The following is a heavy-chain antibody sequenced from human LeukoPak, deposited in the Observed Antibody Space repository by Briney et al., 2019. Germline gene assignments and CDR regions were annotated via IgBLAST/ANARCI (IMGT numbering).Heavy chain of an antibody. V-gene: IGHV4-59*01. Sequence: PSETLSLTCSVSSGSISGYYWTWVRQPPGKGLEWIGQIHYSGRADYNPSLKSRITMSVDTSRNQISLKLSSVTAADTAIYYCVRFGVNYDMDVWGQGTTVTVFS. D-gene: IGHD3-16*01. CDR2: IHYSGRA. CDR3: VRFGVNYDMDV. J-gene: IGHJ6*02. CDR1: SGSISGYY.